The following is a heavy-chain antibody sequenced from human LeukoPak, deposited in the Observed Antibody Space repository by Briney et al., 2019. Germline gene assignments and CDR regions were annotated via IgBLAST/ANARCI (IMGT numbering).Heavy chain of an antibody. CDR3: ARVGYGDYLYFDY. D-gene: IGHD4-17*01. V-gene: IGHV3-66*01. Sequence: PGGFLRLSXAXXXXXVXSNYMSWVRRAPGKGLEWVSVIYSGGSTYYADSVKGRFTISRDNSKNTLYLQMNSLRAEDTAVYYCARVGYGDYLYFDYWGQGTLVTVSS. CDR1: XXXVXSNY. CDR2: IYSGGST. J-gene: IGHJ4*02.